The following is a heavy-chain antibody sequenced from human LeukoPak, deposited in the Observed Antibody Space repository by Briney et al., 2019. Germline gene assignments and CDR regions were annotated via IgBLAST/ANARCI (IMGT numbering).Heavy chain of an antibody. CDR3: ARHSGVVVPAGAFDY. J-gene: IGHJ4*02. CDR1: GGSISSYY. Sequence: SETLSLTCTVSGGSISSYYWSWIRQPPGKGLEWIGYIYYSGSTNYNPSLKSRVTISVDTSKNQFSLKLSSVTAADTAVYYCARHSGVVVPAGAFDYWGQGTLVTVSS. D-gene: IGHD2-2*01. CDR2: IYYSGST. V-gene: IGHV4-59*08.